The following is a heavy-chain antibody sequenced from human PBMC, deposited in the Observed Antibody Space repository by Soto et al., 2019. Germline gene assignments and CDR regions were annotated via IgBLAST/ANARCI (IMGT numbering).Heavy chain of an antibody. D-gene: IGHD1-1*01. Sequence: PGGSLRLSCAASGFTFSSFAMSWVRQAPGKWLEWVSTINKSGGSTYYADSVKGRFTISRDNSKNMLFLQINGLRAEDTAVYYCAKDPPTTGTTFDYWGRGXLVTVSS. J-gene: IGHJ4*02. CDR2: INKSGGST. CDR3: AKDPPTTGTTFDY. V-gene: IGHV3-23*01. CDR1: GFTFSSFA.